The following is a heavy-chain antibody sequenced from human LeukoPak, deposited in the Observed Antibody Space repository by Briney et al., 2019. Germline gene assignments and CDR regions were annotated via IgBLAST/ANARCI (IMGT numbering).Heavy chain of an antibody. Sequence: SQTLSLTCTVSGGSISSGSFYWSWIRQPAGKGLEWIGRIYSSGSTNYNPSLQSRVTISVDTSKNQISLKLTSVTAADTAVYYCARDPGVYDSSGYYYYYYMDVWGKGTTVTVSS. V-gene: IGHV4-61*02. CDR3: ARDPGVYDSSGYYYYYYMDV. CDR1: GGSISSGSFY. CDR2: IYSSGST. J-gene: IGHJ6*03. D-gene: IGHD3-22*01.